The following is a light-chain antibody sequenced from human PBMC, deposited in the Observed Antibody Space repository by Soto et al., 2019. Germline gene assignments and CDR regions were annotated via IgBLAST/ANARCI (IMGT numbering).Light chain of an antibody. V-gene: IGLV2-14*01. Sequence: QPLLTQPASVSGSPGQSITISCTGTSSVGGGYNYVSWYQQHPGKAPKLMIYDVSNRPSEVSNRFSGSKSGNTASLTISGLQAEDEADYYCSSYTRSSTLVFGTGTKVTVL. CDR2: DVS. J-gene: IGLJ1*01. CDR1: SSVGGGYNY. CDR3: SSYTRSSTLV.